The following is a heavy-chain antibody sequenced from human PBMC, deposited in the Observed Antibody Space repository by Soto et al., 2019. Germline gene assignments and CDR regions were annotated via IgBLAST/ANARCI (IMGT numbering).Heavy chain of an antibody. Sequence: SETLSLTCSVSGASLSTEDYYWSWVRQSPGGDLEWIGYSYHTGRTYYNPSLKSRLAVSVDTSKNQFSLRLNFVSPADTAVYYCARGNAYYYYFDSWGQGALVTVSS. J-gene: IGHJ4*02. V-gene: IGHV4-30-4*01. D-gene: IGHD3-16*01. CDR1: GASLSTEDYY. CDR3: ARGNAYYYYFDS. CDR2: SYHTGRT.